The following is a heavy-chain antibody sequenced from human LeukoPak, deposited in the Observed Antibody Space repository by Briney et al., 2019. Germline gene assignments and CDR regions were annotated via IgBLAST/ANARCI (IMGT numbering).Heavy chain of an antibody. J-gene: IGHJ4*02. CDR1: DGSISSSY. CDR2: ISNSGST. V-gene: IGHV4-59*01. D-gene: IGHD5-24*01. CDR3: ARDPGRWQQLGYFDY. Sequence: SETLSLTCTVSDGSISSSYWSWIRQSPGKGLEWIGYISNSGSTNYIPSLKSRVTMSVDTSKNQFSLKLNSVTAADTAVYYCARDPGRWQQLGYFDYWGQGTLVTVSS.